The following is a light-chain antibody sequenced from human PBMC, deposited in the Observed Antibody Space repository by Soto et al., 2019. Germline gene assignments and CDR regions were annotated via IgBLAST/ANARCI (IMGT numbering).Light chain of an antibody. V-gene: IGLV1-47*01. J-gene: IGLJ3*02. CDR2: RNN. CDR3: ATWEDNLTARV. Sequence: QSVLIQPPSASGTPGQRVTISCSGSSSNIGSNYVYWFQQLPGAAPKLLIYRNNQRPSGVPDRFSGSKSGTSASLAISGLRSEDEAEYYCATWEDNLTARVFGGGTQLTVL. CDR1: SSNIGSNY.